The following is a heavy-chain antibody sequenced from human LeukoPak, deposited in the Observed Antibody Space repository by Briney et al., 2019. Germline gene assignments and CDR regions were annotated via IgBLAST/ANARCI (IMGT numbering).Heavy chain of an antibody. D-gene: IGHD5-12*01. J-gene: IGHJ5*02. V-gene: IGHV4-34*01. CDR3: ATLVATITLGWFDP. Sequence: SETLSLTCAAYGGSFSGYYWSWIRQPPGKGLEWIGEINHSGSTNYNPSLKSRVTISVDTSKNQFSLKLSSVTAADTAVYYCATLVATITLGWFDPWGQGTLVTVSS. CDR1: GGSFSGYY. CDR2: INHSGST.